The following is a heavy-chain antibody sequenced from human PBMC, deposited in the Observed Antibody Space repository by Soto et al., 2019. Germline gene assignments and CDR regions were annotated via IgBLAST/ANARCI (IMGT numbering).Heavy chain of an antibody. D-gene: IGHD2-8*01. CDR1: GFTFSDYY. J-gene: IGHJ3*02. V-gene: IGHV3-11*01. CDR3: ARDCTNGVCPSDDAFDI. CDR2: ISSSGSTI. Sequence: GGSLRLSCAASGFTFSDYYMSWIRQAPGKGLEWVSYISSSGSTIYYADSVKGRFTISRDNAKNSLYLQMNSLRAEDTAVYYCARDCTNGVCPSDDAFDIWGQGTMVTVSS.